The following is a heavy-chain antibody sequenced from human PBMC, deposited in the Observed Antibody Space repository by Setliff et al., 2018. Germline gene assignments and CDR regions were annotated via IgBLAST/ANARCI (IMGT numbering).Heavy chain of an antibody. Sequence: GESLKISCKGSGYSFTSYWIGWVRQMPGKGLEWMGIIYPGDSDTRYSPSFQGQVTISADKSISTAYLRWSSLKASDTAMYYCARSRSNFWSGYFNWFDPWGQGTQVTVSS. CDR3: ARSRSNFWSGYFNWFDP. CDR2: IYPGDSDT. D-gene: IGHD3-3*01. J-gene: IGHJ5*02. V-gene: IGHV5-51*01. CDR1: GYSFTSYW.